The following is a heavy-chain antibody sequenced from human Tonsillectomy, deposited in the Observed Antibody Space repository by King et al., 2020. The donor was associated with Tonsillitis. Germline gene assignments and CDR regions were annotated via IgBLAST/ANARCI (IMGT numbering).Heavy chain of an antibody. J-gene: IGHJ4*02. V-gene: IGHV3-30-3*01. D-gene: IGHD1-26*01. CDR1: GFMFSTYA. CDR3: ARDHPSESYFGYYFDY. Sequence: VQLVESGGGVVQPGRSLRLSCAASGFMFSTYAMHWVRQAPAKGLEWVAVISYDGINKYYADSVKGRFSIPRDNSKNTLYLQMNSLRAEDTAVFYCARDHPSESYFGYYFDYWGQGTLVSVSS. CDR2: ISYDGINK.